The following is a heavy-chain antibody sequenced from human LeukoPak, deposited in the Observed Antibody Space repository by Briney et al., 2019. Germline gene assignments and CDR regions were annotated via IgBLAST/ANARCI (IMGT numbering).Heavy chain of an antibody. CDR2: ISGSGGST. V-gene: IGHV3-23*01. CDR3: AKDEGSNIGAPDY. D-gene: IGHD1-26*01. CDR1: GFTFSSYA. J-gene: IGHJ4*02. Sequence: GGSLRLSCAASGFTFSSYAMSWVRQAPGKRLEWVSAISGSGGSTYYADSVKGRFTISRDSSKKTLYLQMNSLRAEDTAVYYCAKDEGSNIGAPDYWGQGTLVTVSS.